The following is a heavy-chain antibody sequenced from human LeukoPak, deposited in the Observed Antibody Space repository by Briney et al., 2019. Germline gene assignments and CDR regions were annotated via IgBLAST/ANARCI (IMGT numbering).Heavy chain of an antibody. CDR1: GFTFSSYW. J-gene: IGHJ4*02. CDR2: INSDGSST. V-gene: IGHV3-74*01. CDR3: ARANLYWSSGLQLNDY. D-gene: IGHD5-24*01. Sequence: PSGGSLRLSYAASGFTFSSYWMHWVRQAPGKGLVWVSRINSDGSSTSYADSVKGRFTISRDNAKNTLYLQMNSLRAEDTAVYYCARANLYWSSGLQLNDYWGQGTLVTVSS.